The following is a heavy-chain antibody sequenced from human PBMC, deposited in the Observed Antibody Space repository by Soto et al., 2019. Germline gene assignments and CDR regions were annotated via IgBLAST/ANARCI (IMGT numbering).Heavy chain of an antibody. CDR3: AHRRSGYFDS. V-gene: IGHV2-5*02. J-gene: IGHJ4*02. CDR2: IYWDDDK. Sequence: QITLKESGPTLVKPTQTLTLTCTFSGFSLTETGMGVGWNRQPPGKALEWLALIYWDDDKRYSPSLKRGLTISKDASKNQVVLTKTNVDAVDTATYYCAHRRSGYFDSWGQGTLVTVSS. CDR1: GFSLTETGMG.